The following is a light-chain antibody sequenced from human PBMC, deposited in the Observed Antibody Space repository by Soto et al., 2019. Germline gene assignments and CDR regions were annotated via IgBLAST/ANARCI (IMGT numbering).Light chain of an antibody. Sequence: QSALTQPPSASGSPGQSVTISCTGTSSDVGGYNYVSWYQQLPGKAPKLIIYEVNKRPSGVPARFSGSKSGNTASLTVSGLQAEDEADYYCSSHAGSNLVVFGGGTKLTVL. CDR1: SSDVGGYNY. CDR2: EVN. J-gene: IGLJ2*01. V-gene: IGLV2-8*01. CDR3: SSHAGSNLVV.